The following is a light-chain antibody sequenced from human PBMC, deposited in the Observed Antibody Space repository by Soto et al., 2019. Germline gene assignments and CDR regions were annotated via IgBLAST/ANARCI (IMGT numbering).Light chain of an antibody. CDR2: GAS. CDR3: QQYNNWPRT. Sequence: EIVMTQSPGTLSVSPGERATLSCRSSQSVSNNLAWYQQKPGQAPRLLIYGASTGVTGIPTRFSGSGSGTEFTLTISSLQSEDFAVYYCQQYNNWPRTFGQGTKVEIK. CDR1: QSVSNN. V-gene: IGKV3-15*01. J-gene: IGKJ1*01.